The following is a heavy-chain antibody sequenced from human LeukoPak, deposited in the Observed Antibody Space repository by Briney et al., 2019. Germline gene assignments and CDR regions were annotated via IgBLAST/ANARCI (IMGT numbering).Heavy chain of an antibody. V-gene: IGHV3-53*05. Sequence: GGSLRLSCAASGFTVSGTYMNWVRQAPGKGLEWVSVIYAGGSIFYADSVKGRFTISRDNSKNTLYLQMDSLRAEDTAVYYCASSTMIRGAMLYWGQGTLVTVSS. CDR2: IYAGGSI. CDR3: ASSTMIRGAMLY. J-gene: IGHJ4*02. CDR1: GFTVSGTY. D-gene: IGHD3-10*01.